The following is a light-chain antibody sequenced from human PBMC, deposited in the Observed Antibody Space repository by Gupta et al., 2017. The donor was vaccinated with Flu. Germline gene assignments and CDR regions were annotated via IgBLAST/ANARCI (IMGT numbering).Light chain of an antibody. Sequence: SLGERATINCKSSQSVLYSSNNKNNLAWYQQKPGQPPKLLIYWASSRESGVPDRFSGSGSGTDFTLTISSLQAEDVAVYYCQQYHSPPLTFGGGTKVVIK. CDR2: WAS. CDR3: QQYHSPPLT. V-gene: IGKV4-1*01. J-gene: IGKJ4*01. CDR1: QSVLYSSNNKNN.